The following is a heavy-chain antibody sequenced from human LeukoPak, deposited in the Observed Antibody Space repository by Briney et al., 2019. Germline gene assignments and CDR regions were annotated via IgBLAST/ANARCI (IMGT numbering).Heavy chain of an antibody. J-gene: IGHJ4*02. CDR2: FDPEDGET. V-gene: IGHV1-24*01. CDR1: GYTLTELS. CDR3: ATGYYYGSGSYYPPPH. D-gene: IGHD3-10*01. Sequence: ASVKVSCKVSGYTLTELSMHWVRQAPGKGLEWMGGFDPEDGETIYAQKFQGRVTMTEDTSTDTAYMELSSLRSEDTAVYYCATGYYYGSGSYYPPPHWGQGTLVTVSS.